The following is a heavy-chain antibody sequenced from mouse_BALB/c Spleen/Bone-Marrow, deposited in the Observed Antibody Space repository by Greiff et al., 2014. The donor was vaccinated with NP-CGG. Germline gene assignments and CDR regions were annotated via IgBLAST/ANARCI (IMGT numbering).Heavy chain of an antibody. Sequence: QVQLQQSGAEFVKPGASVKMSCKASGYTFTNYWINWVKQRPGQGLEWIGDIYPGGGITNYNEKFKNKATLTLDTSSRTAYMQLSSLTSEDSAVYYCSRGVYDGSYVFAMDYWGQGTSVTVSS. J-gene: IGHJ4*01. CDR3: SRGVYDGSYVFAMDY. CDR1: GYTFTNYW. D-gene: IGHD2-3*01. V-gene: IGHV1-55*01. CDR2: IYPGGGIT.